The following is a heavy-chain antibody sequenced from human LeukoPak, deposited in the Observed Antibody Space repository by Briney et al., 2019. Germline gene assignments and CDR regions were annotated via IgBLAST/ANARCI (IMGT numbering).Heavy chain of an antibody. CDR3: ARAAVITANLDY. V-gene: IGHV4-59*12. D-gene: IGHD4-23*01. Sequence: SETLSLTCTVSGGSINSYYWSWIRQPPGKGLEWIGYIYYSGITNYNPSLKSRVTMSVDKSRNQFSLKLNFVTAADTAVYYCARAAVITANLDYWGQGTLVTVSS. J-gene: IGHJ4*02. CDR1: GGSINSYY. CDR2: IYYSGIT.